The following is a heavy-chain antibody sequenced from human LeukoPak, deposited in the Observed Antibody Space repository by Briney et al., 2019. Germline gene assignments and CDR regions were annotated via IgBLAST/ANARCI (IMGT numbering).Heavy chain of an antibody. CDR2: ISAYNGNT. CDR3: ARDFGQGLLHDYYYGMDV. CDR1: GYTFTSYY. J-gene: IGHJ6*02. Sequence: ASVKVSCKASGYTFTSYYMHWVRQAPGQGLEWMGWISAYNGNTNYAQKLQGRVTMTTDTSTSTAYMELRSLRSDDTAVYYCARDFGQGLLHDYYYGMDVWGQGTTVTVSS. V-gene: IGHV1-18*04. D-gene: IGHD3-22*01.